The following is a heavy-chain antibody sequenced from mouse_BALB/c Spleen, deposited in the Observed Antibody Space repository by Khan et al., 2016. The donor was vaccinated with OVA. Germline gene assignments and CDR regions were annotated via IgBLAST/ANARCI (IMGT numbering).Heavy chain of an antibody. CDR1: GFSLTTYG. J-gene: IGHJ4*01. D-gene: IGHD1-1*01. V-gene: IGHV2-3*01. CDR2: IWGDGST. CDR3: ASFALRRSYAMDS. Sequence: QVQLKESGPGLVAHSQSLSITCTVSGFSLTTYGVNWVRQPPGKGLEWLGVIWGDGSTNSHSALICRLSISKDKSKSQVLLKLNSLQTAATATYCAASFALRRSYAMDSWRPGTSVTVSS.